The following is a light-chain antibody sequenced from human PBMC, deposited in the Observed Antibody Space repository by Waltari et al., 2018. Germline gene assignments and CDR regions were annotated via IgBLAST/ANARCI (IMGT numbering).Light chain of an antibody. J-gene: IGKJ4*01. Sequence: EIVMTQSPVTLSVSLGERDTLSCRASQSVSSDLAWYQQKPGQAPRLLIYDASTRAAGLAARFSASGSGTEFTLTISSLQSEDFAVYYCQQYKYWPPLTFGGGTKVEIK. CDR3: QQYKYWPPLT. CDR2: DAS. CDR1: QSVSSD. V-gene: IGKV3-15*01.